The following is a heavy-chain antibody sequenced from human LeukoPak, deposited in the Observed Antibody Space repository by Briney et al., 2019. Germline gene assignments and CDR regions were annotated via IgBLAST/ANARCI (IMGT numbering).Heavy chain of an antibody. CDR2: ISSSDSTI. J-gene: IGHJ6*03. Sequence: GGSLRLSCAASGFTFSSYEMHWVRQPPGKGLEWVSYISSSDSTIYYADSVKGRFTISRHNAKNSLYLQMNSLRAEDTAVYYCAREGIVATTWAPMDVWGKGTTVTVSS. CDR3: AREGIVATTWAPMDV. V-gene: IGHV3-48*03. D-gene: IGHD5-12*01. CDR1: GFTFSSYE.